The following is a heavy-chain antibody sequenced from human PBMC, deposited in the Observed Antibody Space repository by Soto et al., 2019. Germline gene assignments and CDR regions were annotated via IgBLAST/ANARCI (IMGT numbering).Heavy chain of an antibody. J-gene: IGHJ6*02. CDR3: ARTDGDFYGLDV. V-gene: IGHV3-13*05. Sequence: EVQLVESGGGLVQPGGSLRLSCEASGFTFRNYDMHWVRQGTGKGLEWVSGISAAGDPDYADSVEGRFTISRENAQNSFFLQMNSLRVGDTAVYYCARTDGDFYGLDVWGQGTTVIVSS. CDR2: ISAAGDP. CDR1: GFTFRNYD.